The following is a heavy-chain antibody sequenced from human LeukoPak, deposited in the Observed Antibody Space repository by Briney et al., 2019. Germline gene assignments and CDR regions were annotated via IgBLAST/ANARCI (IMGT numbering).Heavy chain of an antibody. CDR3: ARDGTSTDDY. CDR1: GYXFSNFG. J-gene: IGHJ4*02. CDR2: ISGNNDNP. D-gene: IGHD2-2*01. Sequence: ASVKVSCKTSGYXFSNFGINWVRQAPGQRLEWMGWISGNNDNPNYGQKFQGRFTVTTDSSTSTAYMELRNLRFDDTAVYYCARDGTSTDDYWGQGTLVTVSS. V-gene: IGHV1-18*01.